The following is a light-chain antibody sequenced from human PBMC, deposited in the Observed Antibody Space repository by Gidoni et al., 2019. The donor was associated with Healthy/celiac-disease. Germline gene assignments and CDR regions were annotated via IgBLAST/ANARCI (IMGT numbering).Light chain of an antibody. CDR3: PQYDSLSALT. CDR1: QEISNY. V-gene: IGKV1-33*01. CDR2: GAA. J-gene: IGKJ4*01. Sequence: DIQMTQSPTSLSASLGDRVTIICQASQEISNYLNWYNQKPGKAPKLLIYGAATLETWDPSRFSGTGSGTDFTFTLCTLQLYNIETYYCPQYDSLSALTFGGGTKVEIK.